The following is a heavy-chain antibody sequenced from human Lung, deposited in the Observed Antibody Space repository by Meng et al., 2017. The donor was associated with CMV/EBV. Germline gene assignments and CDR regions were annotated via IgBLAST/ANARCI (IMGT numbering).Heavy chain of an antibody. CDR2: IYYTGST. V-gene: IGHV4-59*01. CDR3: ARGRDFGVVTPGY. D-gene: IGHD3-3*01. J-gene: IGHJ4*02. Sequence: SETLSLXCTVSGGPISSYFWSWIRQPPGKGLEWIGYIYYTGSTNYNPSLKSRVTISVDTSKKQFSLKLSSVTAADTAVYYCARGRDFGVVTPGYWGQGTLVTVSS. CDR1: GGPISSYF.